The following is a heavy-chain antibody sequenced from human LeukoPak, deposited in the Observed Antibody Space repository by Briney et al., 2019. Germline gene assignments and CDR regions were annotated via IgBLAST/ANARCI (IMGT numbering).Heavy chain of an antibody. CDR2: IFPGDSDT. Sequence: GESLKISCKGSGYIFTTYWIGWVRQMPGKGLEWMGIIFPGDSDTIYSPSFQGQVTISADKSINTAYLQRSSLKASDTAMYYCATSESQTKFDYWGQGTLVTASS. CDR3: ATSESQTKFDY. CDR1: GYIFTTYW. J-gene: IGHJ4*02. V-gene: IGHV5-51*01. D-gene: IGHD1/OR15-1a*01.